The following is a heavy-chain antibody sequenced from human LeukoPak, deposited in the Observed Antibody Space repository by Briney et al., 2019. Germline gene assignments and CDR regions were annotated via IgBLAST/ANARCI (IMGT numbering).Heavy chain of an antibody. Sequence: NPGESLKISCEGSGYSFTSYWIGWVRQMPGKGLEWMGIIYPGDSDTRYSPSFQGQVTISADKSISTAYLQWSSLKASDTAMYYCARRGYCSSASCAVSYFDLWGRGTLVTVSS. D-gene: IGHD2-2*01. J-gene: IGHJ2*01. CDR2: IYPGDSDT. CDR3: ARRGYCSSASCAVSYFDL. V-gene: IGHV5-51*01. CDR1: GYSFTSYW.